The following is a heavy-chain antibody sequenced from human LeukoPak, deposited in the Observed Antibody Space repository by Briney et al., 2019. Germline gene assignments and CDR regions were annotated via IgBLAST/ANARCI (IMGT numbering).Heavy chain of an antibody. D-gene: IGHD6-19*01. V-gene: IGHV1-2*02. J-gene: IGHJ5*02. CDR1: GYRFAGYH. CDR2: INPNSGGT. Sequence: ASVKVSCKTSGYRFAGYHVHWVRQAPGQGLEWMGWINPNSGGTNYAQKFQGRVTMTRDTSISTAYMELSRLRSDDTAVYYCAASVAGNNWFDPWGQGTLVTVSS. CDR3: AASVAGNNWFDP.